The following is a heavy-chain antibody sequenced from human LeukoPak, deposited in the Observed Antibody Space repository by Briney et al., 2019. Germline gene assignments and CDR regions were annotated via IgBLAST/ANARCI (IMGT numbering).Heavy chain of an antibody. J-gene: IGHJ4*02. CDR3: ARDRDEEGWFDY. Sequence: GGSLRLSCAASGFTFNSYSMNWVRQAPGKGLEWVSSISSSSSYIYYADSVKGRFTISRHNAKNSLYLQMNSLRAEDTAVYYCARDRDEEGWFDYWGQGTLVTVSS. D-gene: IGHD2-15*01. CDR1: GFTFNSYS. CDR2: ISSSSSYI. V-gene: IGHV3-21*01.